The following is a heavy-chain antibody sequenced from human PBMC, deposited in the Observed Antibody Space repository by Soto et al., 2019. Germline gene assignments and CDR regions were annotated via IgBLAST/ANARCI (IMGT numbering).Heavy chain of an antibody. V-gene: IGHV1-8*01. CDR2: MNPNSGNT. J-gene: IGHJ6*02. CDR1: GYTFTSYD. Sequence: GASVKVSCKASGYTFTSYDINWVRQATGQGLEWMGWMNPNSGNTGYAQKFQGRVTMTRNTSISTAYMELSSLRSEDTAVYYCARVPKYYDFWSGYYWAGPDYYYYYGMDVWGQGTTVTVSS. CDR3: ARVPKYYDFWSGYYWAGPDYYYYYGMDV. D-gene: IGHD3-3*01.